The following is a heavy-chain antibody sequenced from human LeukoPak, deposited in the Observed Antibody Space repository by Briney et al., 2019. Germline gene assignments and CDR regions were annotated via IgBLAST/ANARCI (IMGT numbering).Heavy chain of an antibody. D-gene: IGHD6-19*01. CDR1: GYSFTSYW. CDR3: AIPLTLYSSGWYGY. J-gene: IGHJ5*01. CDR2: IDPSDSYT. V-gene: IGHV5-10-1*01. Sequence: GESLQSSSKGSGYSFTSYWISWVRQMPGKGLEWMGRIDPSDSYTNYSPSFQGHVIISADKSISTAYLQWSSLKASDTAMYYCAIPLTLYSSGWYGYWGQGPLVTVSS.